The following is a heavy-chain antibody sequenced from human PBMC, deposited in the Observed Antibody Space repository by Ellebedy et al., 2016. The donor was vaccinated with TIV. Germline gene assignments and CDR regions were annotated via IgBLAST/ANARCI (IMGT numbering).Heavy chain of an antibody. CDR3: ATVFDGYRGLDY. V-gene: IGHV1-24*01. J-gene: IGHJ4*02. Sequence: AASVKVSCKVSGYTHTELSMHWVRQAPGKGLEWMGGFDPEDDETIYAQKFQGRVTMTEDTSTDTAYMDLSSLRSEDTAVYYCATVFDGYRGLDYWGQGTLVTVSS. CDR1: GYTHTELS. D-gene: IGHD5-24*01. CDR2: FDPEDDET.